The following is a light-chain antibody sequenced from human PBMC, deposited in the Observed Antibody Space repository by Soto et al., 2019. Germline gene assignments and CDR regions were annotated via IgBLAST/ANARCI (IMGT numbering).Light chain of an antibody. J-gene: IGKJ1*01. CDR1: QSVSSSY. Sequence: DIVLTQSPGTLSLSPGERATLSCRASQSVSSSYLAWYQQKRGQAPRLLIYGASSRATVIPDRFSGSGSGTDFTLTISRLEPEEFAVYYCQHYGSSRTFGQGTKVEIK. V-gene: IGKV3-20*01. CDR3: QHYGSSRT. CDR2: GAS.